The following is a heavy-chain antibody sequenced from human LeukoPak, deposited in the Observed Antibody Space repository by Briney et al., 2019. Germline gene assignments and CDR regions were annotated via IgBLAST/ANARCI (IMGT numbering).Heavy chain of an antibody. J-gene: IGHJ4*02. CDR1: GFTFNSRG. CDR2: ISDRGDGT. V-gene: IGHV3-23*01. D-gene: IGHD6-19*01. CDR3: AKRGGSGWSPYYFDY. Sequence: GGSLRLSCAASGFTFNSRGMTWARQAPGKGLEWVSSISDRGDGTYYAESVKGRLTISRDNSKDTLYLQMNSLRAEDTAVYYCAKRGGSGWSPYYFDYWGQGTLVTVSS.